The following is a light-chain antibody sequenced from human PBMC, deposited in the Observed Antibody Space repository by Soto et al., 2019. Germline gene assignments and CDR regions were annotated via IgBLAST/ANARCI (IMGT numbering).Light chain of an antibody. CDR3: QQRSNWPPVYS. Sequence: AIRMTQSPSSFSASTGDRVTITCRASQGISSYLAWYQQKPGKAPKLLIYAASTLQSGVPSRFSGSGSGTDFTLTSSCLQSEDFATYYWQQRSNWPPVYSFCQGTKLEIK. J-gene: IGKJ2*01. V-gene: IGKV1-8*01. CDR2: AAS. CDR1: QGISSY.